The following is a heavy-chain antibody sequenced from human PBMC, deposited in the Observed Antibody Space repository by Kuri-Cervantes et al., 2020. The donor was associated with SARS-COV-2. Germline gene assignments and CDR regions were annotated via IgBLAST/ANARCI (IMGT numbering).Heavy chain of an antibody. CDR2: IIPIFGTA. V-gene: IGHV1-69*13. J-gene: IGHJ6*02. Sequence: SVKVSCKASGGTFSSYAISWVRQAPGQGLEWMGGIIPIFGTANYAQKFQGRVTITADESTSTAYMELSSLRSEDTAVYYCARQYGYCSSTSCPSAADMDVWGQGTTVTVSS. CDR1: GGTFSSYA. CDR3: ARQYGYCSSTSCPSAADMDV. D-gene: IGHD2-2*01.